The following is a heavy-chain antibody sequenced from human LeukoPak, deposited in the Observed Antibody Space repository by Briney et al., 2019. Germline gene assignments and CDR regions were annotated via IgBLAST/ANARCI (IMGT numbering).Heavy chain of an antibody. CDR1: GFTFSSYA. Sequence: GGSLRLSCAASGFTFSSYAMSWVRQAPGKGLEWVSAISGSGGSTYYADSVKGRFTISRDNSKNTLYLQMNSLRAEDTAVYYCASSSISGYYYPADYWGQGTLVTVSS. D-gene: IGHD3-22*01. CDR3: ASSSISGYYYPADY. V-gene: IGHV3-23*01. J-gene: IGHJ4*02. CDR2: ISGSGGST.